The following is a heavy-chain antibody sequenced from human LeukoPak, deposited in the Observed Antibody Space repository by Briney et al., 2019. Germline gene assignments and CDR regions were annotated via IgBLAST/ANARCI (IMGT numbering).Heavy chain of an antibody. CDR1: GYTFTSYG. Sequence: ASVQVSCQASGYTFTSYGISWVRQAPGQGPEWMGWISAYNGNTNYAQKLQGRVTMTTDTSTSTAYMELRGLRSDDTAVYYCARDLIWSGYYDYWGQGTLVTVSS. J-gene: IGHJ4*02. D-gene: IGHD3-3*01. V-gene: IGHV1-18*01. CDR2: ISAYNGNT. CDR3: ARDLIWSGYYDY.